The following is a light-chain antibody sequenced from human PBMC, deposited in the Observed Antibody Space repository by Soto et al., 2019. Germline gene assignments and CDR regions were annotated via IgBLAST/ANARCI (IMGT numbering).Light chain of an antibody. CDR3: QQYDTSPRT. J-gene: IGKJ1*01. Sequence: EILLPQSPGTLSLSPGERATVSCRATQSSTSGYLAWYQQRPGQAPRLLSYGASRRATGVPDRFSGSESETDFTLTISGLEPEDWAVYYCQQYDTSPRTFGQGTKVDIK. CDR1: QSSTSGY. CDR2: GAS. V-gene: IGKV3-20*01.